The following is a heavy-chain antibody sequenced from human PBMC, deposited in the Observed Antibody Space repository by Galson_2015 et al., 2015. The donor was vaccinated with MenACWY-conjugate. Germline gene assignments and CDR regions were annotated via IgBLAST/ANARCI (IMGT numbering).Heavy chain of an antibody. J-gene: IGHJ4*02. Sequence: SLRLSCAASGFTFHTYWMTWVRQAPGKGLEWVANIKYDGSQQYYVDSVTGRFTISRDNARSSLYLQMNSLRLEDTAVYYCVRPIMTFAAVRSLDNWGQGTVVTVSS. CDR1: GFTFHTYW. D-gene: IGHD3-10*01. CDR2: IKYDGSQQ. V-gene: IGHV3-7*01. CDR3: VRPIMTFAAVRSLDN.